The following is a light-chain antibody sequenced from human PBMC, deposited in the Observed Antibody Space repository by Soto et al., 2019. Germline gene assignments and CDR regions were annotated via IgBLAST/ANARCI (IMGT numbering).Light chain of an antibody. CDR2: GDS. J-gene: IGLJ1*01. V-gene: IGLV1-40*01. Sequence: QAVVTQPPSVSGAPGQRVTISCTGSSSNIGAGYHVHWYQQLPGAAPKLLIFGDSNRPSGVPDRFSGSKSGTSASLAITGLQADDEADYYCQSSDSRLSGSDVFGTGTKLTAL. CDR1: SSNIGAGYH. CDR3: QSSDSRLSGSDV.